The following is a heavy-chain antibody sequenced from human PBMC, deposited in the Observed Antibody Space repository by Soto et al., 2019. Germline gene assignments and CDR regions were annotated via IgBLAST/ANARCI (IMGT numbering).Heavy chain of an antibody. Sequence: EVQLVESGGDLVQPGGSLRLSCTGSGFIFSAYRMSWVRHGPGKGLEWVAMINRGSSGTHYVDSVKGRFTISRDNAKNSLYWQMNSLRVEDTAVYYCATLDTAEIQTAAFWGQGTLVTVSS. D-gene: IGHD5-18*01. CDR2: INRGSSGT. J-gene: IGHJ4*02. CDR3: ATLDTAEIQTAAF. V-gene: IGHV3-7*01. CDR1: GFIFSAYR.